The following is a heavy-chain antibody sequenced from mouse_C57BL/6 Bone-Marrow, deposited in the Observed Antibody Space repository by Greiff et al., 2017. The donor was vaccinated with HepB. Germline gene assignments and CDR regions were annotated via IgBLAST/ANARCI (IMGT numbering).Heavy chain of an antibody. CDR3: TRDRDGNYGFDY. V-gene: IGHV6-6*01. D-gene: IGHD2-1*01. Sequence: EVKLQESGGGLVQPGGSMKLSCAASGFTFSDAWMDWVRQSPEKGLEWVAEIRNKANNHATYYAESVKGRFTISRDDSKSSVYLQMNSLRAEDTGIYYCTRDRDGNYGFDYWGQGTTLTVSS. CDR1: GFTFSDAW. J-gene: IGHJ2*01. CDR2: IRNKANNHAT.